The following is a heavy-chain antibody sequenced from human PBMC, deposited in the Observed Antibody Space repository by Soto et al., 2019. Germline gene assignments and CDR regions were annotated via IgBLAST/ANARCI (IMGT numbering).Heavy chain of an antibody. CDR2: MSSSSSTI. V-gene: IGHV3-48*01. D-gene: IGHD2-15*01. CDR1: GFTFSSYS. Sequence: EVQVVESGGGLVQPGGSLRLSCAASGFTFSSYSMNWVRQAPGKGLEWVSYMSSSSSTIFYADSVKGRFTISRDNAINSLYLQMNSLRAEDTAVYYYARDIDGGGQGTLVTVSS. J-gene: IGHJ4*02. CDR3: ARDIDG.